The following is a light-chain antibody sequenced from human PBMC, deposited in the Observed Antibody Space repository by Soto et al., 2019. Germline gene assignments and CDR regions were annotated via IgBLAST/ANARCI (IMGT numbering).Light chain of an antibody. CDR1: SSDVGAYNY. V-gene: IGLV2-8*01. CDR3: SSYAGNNIVV. Sequence: QSVLTQPPSASGSPGQSVTISCSGTSSDVGAYNYVSWYQQHPGKAPKLMIYGVSERPSGVPDRFSGSKSANTASLTVSGLQAEDEADYYCSSYAGNNIVVFGGGTKLTVL. J-gene: IGLJ3*02. CDR2: GVS.